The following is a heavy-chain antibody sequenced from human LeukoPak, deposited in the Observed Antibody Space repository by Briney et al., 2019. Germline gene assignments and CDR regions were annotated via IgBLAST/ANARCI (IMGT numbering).Heavy chain of an antibody. J-gene: IGHJ6*02. CDR2: ISWNSGSI. CDR1: GFTFNDYA. V-gene: IGHV3-9*01. CDR3: AKGGYYYYYYGMDV. D-gene: IGHD3-10*01. Sequence: PGRSLRLSCAASGFTFNDYAMHWVRQAPGKGLEWVSGISWNSGSIGYADSVKGRFTISRDNAKNSLYLQMNSLRAEDTALYYCAKGGYYYYYYGMDVWGQGTTVTVSS.